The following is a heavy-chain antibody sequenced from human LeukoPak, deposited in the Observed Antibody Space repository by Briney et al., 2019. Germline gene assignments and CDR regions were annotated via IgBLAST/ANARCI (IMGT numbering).Heavy chain of an antibody. CDR2: ISCSGGST. V-gene: IGHV3-23*01. CDR3: AKDPRASSAYYYDRLGY. J-gene: IGHJ4*02. Sequence: GGSLRLSCAASGFTLRSNSMSWVRHAPEKGMECVSDISCSGGSTYSADSVKGRFTISRDTSKSTLNLQMNSLRVEATAVYYCAKDPRASSAYYYDRLGYWGQGTLVTVSS. D-gene: IGHD3-22*01. CDR1: GFTLRSNS.